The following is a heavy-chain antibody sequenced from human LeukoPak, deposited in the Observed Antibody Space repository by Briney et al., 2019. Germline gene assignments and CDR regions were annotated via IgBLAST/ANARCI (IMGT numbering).Heavy chain of an antibody. D-gene: IGHD3-16*01. V-gene: IGHV3-30-3*01. Sequence: PGRSLRLSCATSGFTFSNYAIHWVRQAPGKGLEWVAVIAIDGINKFYADSVKGRFTISRDNSKNTLYLQMNSLRAEDTAVHYCAKDFEDYVWGSPLSYWGQGTLVTVSS. CDR3: AKDFEDYVWGSPLSY. CDR1: GFTFSNYA. CDR2: IAIDGINK. J-gene: IGHJ4*02.